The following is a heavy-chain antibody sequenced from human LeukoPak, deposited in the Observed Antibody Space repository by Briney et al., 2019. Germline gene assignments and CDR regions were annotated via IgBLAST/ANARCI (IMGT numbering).Heavy chain of an antibody. D-gene: IGHD3-10*01. CDR2: IFNSGST. CDR3: ARGTITLVRGLIKGTENFPH. V-gene: IGHV4-59*08. CDR1: GGSISSYF. Sequence: SETLSLTCTVSGGSISSYFWSWIRQPPGKGLEWIGYIFNSGSTNYNPSLKSRVTRSVDTPKTQSSLKLNSVTAAATAVYYCARGTITLVRGLIKGTENFPHGGQGTLVTVSS. J-gene: IGHJ1*01.